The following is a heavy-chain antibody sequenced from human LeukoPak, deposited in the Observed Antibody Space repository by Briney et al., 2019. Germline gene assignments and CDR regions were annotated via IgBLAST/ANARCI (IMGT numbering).Heavy chain of an antibody. CDR1: GGSISSSNYY. D-gene: IGHD2-2*01. CDR3: ARDSDCSSTSCYYYYMDV. Sequence: PSETLSLTCTVSGGSISSSNYYWGWIRQPPGKGLEWIGSIYYSGSTYYNPSLKSRVTMSVDTSKNQFSLKLSSVTAADTAVYYCARDSDCSSTSCYYYYMDVWGKGTTVTISS. V-gene: IGHV4-39*07. CDR2: IYYSGST. J-gene: IGHJ6*03.